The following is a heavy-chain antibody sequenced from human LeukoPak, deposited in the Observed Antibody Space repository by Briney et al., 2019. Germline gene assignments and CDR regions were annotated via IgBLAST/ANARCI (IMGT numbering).Heavy chain of an antibody. Sequence: ASVKVSCKASGYTFTSYDINWVRQATGQGLEWMGWMNPNSGNTGYAQKFQGRVTMTRNTSISTAYMELSSLRSEDTAVYYCARSPMIVVVITQGDWFDPWGQGTLVTVSS. CDR1: GYTFTSYD. CDR2: MNPNSGNT. J-gene: IGHJ5*02. CDR3: ARSPMIVVVITQGDWFDP. D-gene: IGHD3-22*01. V-gene: IGHV1-8*01.